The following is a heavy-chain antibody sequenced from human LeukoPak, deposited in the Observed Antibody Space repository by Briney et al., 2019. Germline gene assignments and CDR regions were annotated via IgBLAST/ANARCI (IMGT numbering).Heavy chain of an antibody. CDR1: GGSFSGYY. J-gene: IGHJ3*02. CDR3: ARVIPGYYDSSGYAAFDI. D-gene: IGHD3-22*01. CDR2: INHSGST. V-gene: IGHV4-34*01. Sequence: PSETLSLTCAVYGGSFSGYYWSWIRQPPGKGLEWIGEINHSGSTNYNPSLKSRVTISVDTSKNQFSLKLSSVTAADTAVYYCARVIPGYYDSSGYAAFDIWGQGTMVTVSS.